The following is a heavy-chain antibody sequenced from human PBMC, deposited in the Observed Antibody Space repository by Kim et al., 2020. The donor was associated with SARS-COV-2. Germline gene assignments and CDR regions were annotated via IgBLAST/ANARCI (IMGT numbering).Heavy chain of an antibody. CDR1: GGSISSSSYY. CDR3: ARHLQWLRLRVSPRIDY. D-gene: IGHD5-12*01. Sequence: SETLSLTCTVSGGSISSSSYYWGWIRQPPGKGLEWIGSIYYSGSTYYNPSLKSRVTISVDTSKNQFSLKLSSVTAADTAVYYCARHLQWLRLRVSPRIDYWGQGTLVTVSS. V-gene: IGHV4-39*01. CDR2: IYYSGST. J-gene: IGHJ4*02.